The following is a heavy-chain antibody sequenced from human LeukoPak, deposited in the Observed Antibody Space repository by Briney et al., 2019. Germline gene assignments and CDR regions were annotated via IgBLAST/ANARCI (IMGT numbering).Heavy chain of an antibody. D-gene: IGHD2-2*01. CDR3: ARVYQSAEYYFDY. J-gene: IGHJ4*02. CDR1: GGSIDSYC. CDR2: IYYTGST. V-gene: IGHV4-59*01. Sequence: PSETLSLTCTVSGGSIDSYCWSWIRQPPGKGLEWIGYIYYTGSTEYHPSLKSRVTISLDMSKNQFSLKLTSVTAADTAVYYCARVYQSAEYYFDYWGQGNLVSVSS.